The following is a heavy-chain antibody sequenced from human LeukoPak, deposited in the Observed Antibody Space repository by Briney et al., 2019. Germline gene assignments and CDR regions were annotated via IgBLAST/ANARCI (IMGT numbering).Heavy chain of an antibody. CDR2: INPYSGDT. V-gene: IGHV1-2*06. CDR1: GYTFTGYH. Sequence: ASVRVPCKASGYTFTGYHIHWVRQAPGQGLEWMGRINPYSGDTNFAQKFQGRVTMTGDTSITTAYMDLSSLTPDDTAVYFCARDQGSLTRSWYTGYWGQGTQVTVSS. D-gene: IGHD6-13*01. J-gene: IGHJ4*02. CDR3: ARDQGSLTRSWYTGY.